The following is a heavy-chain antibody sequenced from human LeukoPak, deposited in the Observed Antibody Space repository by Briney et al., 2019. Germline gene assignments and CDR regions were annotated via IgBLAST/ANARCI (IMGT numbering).Heavy chain of an antibody. J-gene: IGHJ6*02. CDR2: IYTSGST. Sequence: SETLSLTCTVSGGSISSYYWSWIRQPAGKGLEWIGRIYTSGSTNYNPSLKSRVTMSVDTSKNQFSLKLSSVTAADTAVYYCARGLADIVVVPAANDYYYYGMDVWGQGTTVTVSS. CDR3: ARGLADIVVVPAANDYYYYGMDV. D-gene: IGHD2-2*01. V-gene: IGHV4-4*07. CDR1: GGSISSYY.